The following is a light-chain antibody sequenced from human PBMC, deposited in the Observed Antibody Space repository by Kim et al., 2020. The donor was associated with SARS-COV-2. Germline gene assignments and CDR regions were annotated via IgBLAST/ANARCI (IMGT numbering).Light chain of an antibody. CDR2: QDS. V-gene: IGLV3-1*01. Sequence: PGQTASITCSGDKLGDKYACWYQQKPGQSPVLVIYQDSKRPSGIPERFSGSNSGNTATLTISGTQAMDEADYYCQAWDSSTAIVVFGGGTQLTVL. CDR1: KLGDKY. CDR3: QAWDSSTAIVV. J-gene: IGLJ2*01.